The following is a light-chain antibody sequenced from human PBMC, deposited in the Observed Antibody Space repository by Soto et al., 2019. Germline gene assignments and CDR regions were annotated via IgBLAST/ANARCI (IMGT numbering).Light chain of an antibody. CDR1: QSVSSSY. J-gene: IGKJ1*01. CDR3: QQYGSSLP. CDR2: GAS. Sequence: EIVLTQSPGTLSLSPGERATLSCRASQSVSSSYLAWYQQKPGQPPRLLIYGASSRATGIPDRFSGSGSGTDFTLTISRLEPEDFAVYYCQQYGSSLPFGQGTKVEIK. V-gene: IGKV3-20*01.